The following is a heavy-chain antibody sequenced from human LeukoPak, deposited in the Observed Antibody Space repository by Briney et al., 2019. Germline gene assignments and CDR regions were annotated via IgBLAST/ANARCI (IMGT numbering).Heavy chain of an antibody. J-gene: IGHJ4*02. CDR2: INHSGST. Sequence: GSLRLSCAASGFTFSDYYMSWIRQPPGKGLEWIGEINHSGSTNYNPSLKSRVTISVDTSKNQFSLKLSSVTAADTAVYYCARGMTTSNFDYWGQGTLVTVSS. CDR3: ARGMTTSNFDY. D-gene: IGHD1-14*01. CDR1: GFTFSDYY. V-gene: IGHV4-34*01.